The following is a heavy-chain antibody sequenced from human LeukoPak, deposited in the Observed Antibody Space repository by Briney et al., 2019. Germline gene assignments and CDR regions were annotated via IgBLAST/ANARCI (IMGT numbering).Heavy chain of an antibody. CDR2: ISGSGGST. CDR1: GFTFSSYA. Sequence: PGGSLRLSCAASGFTFSSYAMSWVRQAPGKGLEWVSAISGSGGSTYYADSVKGRFTISRDNSKNTLYLQMNSLRAEDTAVYHCAKPSYYDSSGYYSYYFDYWGQGTLVTVSS. D-gene: IGHD3-22*01. V-gene: IGHV3-23*01. CDR3: AKPSYYDSSGYYSYYFDY. J-gene: IGHJ4*02.